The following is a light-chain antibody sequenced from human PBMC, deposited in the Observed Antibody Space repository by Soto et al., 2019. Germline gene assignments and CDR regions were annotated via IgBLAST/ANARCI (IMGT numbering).Light chain of an antibody. J-gene: IGKJ1*01. V-gene: IGKV1D-12*01. Sequence: DIQVTQSPSSVSASVGNRVTITCRASQSISNWLAWYQQKLGKAPKLMMYAATSLQGGVPSRFSGSVSGTEFALTITILQPEDFASDFCQEADTHPQWTFGQGTKVDIK. CDR1: QSISNW. CDR3: QEADTHPQWT. CDR2: AAT.